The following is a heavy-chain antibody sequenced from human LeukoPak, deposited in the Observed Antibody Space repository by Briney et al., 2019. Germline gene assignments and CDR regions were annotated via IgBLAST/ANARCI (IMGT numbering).Heavy chain of an antibody. CDR3: AKDLNYGELVDS. D-gene: IGHD4-17*01. J-gene: IGHJ4*02. CDR2: IRSDGNKK. CDR1: VFTFSSYG. Sequence: GGSLRLSCAASVFTFSSYGMYWVRQAPGKGLEWVAFIRSDGNKKYYADSVKGRFTISRDNSRNTLYLQMNSLRTENTAVYYCAKDLNYGELVDSWGKGTLVTVSS. V-gene: IGHV3-30*02.